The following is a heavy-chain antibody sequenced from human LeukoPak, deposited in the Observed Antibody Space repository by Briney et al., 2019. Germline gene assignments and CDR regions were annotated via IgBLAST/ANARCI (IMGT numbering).Heavy chain of an antibody. Sequence: SETLSLTCTVSGGSTSSYYWSWIRQPPGKGLEWIGYIYYTGSTNYNPSLKSRVTISVDTSDNHFSLKLSSVTAADTAVYYCASSPGRITLFGIHYWGQGSLVTVSS. J-gene: IGHJ4*02. V-gene: IGHV4-59*01. CDR2: IYYTGST. CDR1: GGSTSSYY. CDR3: ASSPGRITLFGIHY. D-gene: IGHD3-3*01.